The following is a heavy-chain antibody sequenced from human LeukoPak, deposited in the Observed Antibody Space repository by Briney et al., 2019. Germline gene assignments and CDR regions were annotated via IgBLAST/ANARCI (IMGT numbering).Heavy chain of an antibody. J-gene: IGHJ4*02. Sequence: ASVKVSCKASGYTFTSYDINWVRQATGQGLEWMGWISAYNGNTNYAQKLQGRVTMTTDTSTSTAYMELRSLRSDDTAVYYCAREVPYDSSRYYQPFDYWGQGTLVTVSS. CDR2: ISAYNGNT. V-gene: IGHV1-18*01. CDR3: AREVPYDSSRYYQPFDY. CDR1: GYTFTSYD. D-gene: IGHD3-22*01.